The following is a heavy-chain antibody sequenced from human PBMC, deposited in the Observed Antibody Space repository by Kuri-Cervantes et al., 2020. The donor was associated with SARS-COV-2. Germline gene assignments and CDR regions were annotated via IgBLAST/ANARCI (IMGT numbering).Heavy chain of an antibody. D-gene: IGHD6-19*01. V-gene: IGHV3-21*01. J-gene: IGHJ3*02. Sequence: GESLKISCVISGFNFGRYSMSWVRQPPGKGLEWVSSISTGSKYVYYADSLKGRFSVSRDNARNSLYLQMNTLRAEDTAVYYCARGSGVAGTGAFDIWGQGTMVTVSS. CDR2: ISTGSKYV. CDR1: GFNFGRYS. CDR3: ARGSGVAGTGAFDI.